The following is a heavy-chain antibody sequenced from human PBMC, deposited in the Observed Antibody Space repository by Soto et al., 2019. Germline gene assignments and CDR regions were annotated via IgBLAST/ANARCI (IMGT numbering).Heavy chain of an antibody. D-gene: IGHD3-16*02. CDR3: ASDNYDYIWGSYRYSDY. V-gene: IGHV3-48*01. Sequence: EVQLVESGGGLVQPGGSLRLSCAASGFTFSSYSMNWVRQAPGKGREWVSYISSSSSTIYYADSVKGRFTISRDNAKNSLYLQMNSLRAEDTAVYYCASDNYDYIWGSYRYSDYWGQGTLVTVSS. CDR2: ISSSSSTI. J-gene: IGHJ4*02. CDR1: GFTFSSYS.